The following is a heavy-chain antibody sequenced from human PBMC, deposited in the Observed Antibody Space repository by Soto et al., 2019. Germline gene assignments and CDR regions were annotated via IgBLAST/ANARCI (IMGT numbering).Heavy chain of an antibody. V-gene: IGHV3-30-3*01. D-gene: IGHD3-22*01. CDR3: AKPRDSSGYYPPFWYYYGMDV. CDR2: ISYYGSNK. J-gene: IGHJ6*02. Sequence: GGSLRLSCAASGFTFRSYAVHWVRQAPGKGLEWVAVISYYGSNKYYADSVKGRFTISRDNSKNTLYLQMNSLRAEDTAVYYCAKPRDSSGYYPPFWYYYGMDVWGQGTTVTVSS. CDR1: GFTFRSYA.